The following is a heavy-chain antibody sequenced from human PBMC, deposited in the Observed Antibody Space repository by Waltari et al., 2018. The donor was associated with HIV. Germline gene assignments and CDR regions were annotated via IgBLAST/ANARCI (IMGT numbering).Heavy chain of an antibody. CDR2: IKSKRDGGAT. CDR1: KVNFENVW. CDR3: TTGGYPTEAFDI. V-gene: IGHV3-15*01. Sequence: EVQVVESGGGLVTPGGSLRVSCAVFKVNFENVWRTWVRQAPGKGLEWVGRIKSKRDGGATDYAASVKGRFVISRDDSQNTLYLQMSSLKTEDTAMYYCTTGGYPTEAFDIWGQGTMVTVSS. J-gene: IGHJ3*02. D-gene: IGHD6-25*01.